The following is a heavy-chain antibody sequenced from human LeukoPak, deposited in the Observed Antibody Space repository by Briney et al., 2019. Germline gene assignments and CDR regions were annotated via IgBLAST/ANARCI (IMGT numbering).Heavy chain of an antibody. CDR3: PRFPDSTPRAQSSSSSISDY. CDR1: GYTFTSYE. Sequence: GASVKVSCKASGYTFTSYEINWVRQATGQGLEWMGWMNPNSGNTGYAQKFQGRVTMTRNTSISTAYMELSRLRSEATAVYYCPRFPDSTPRAQSSSSSISDYWGQGTLVTVSS. J-gene: IGHJ4*02. CDR2: MNPNSGNT. V-gene: IGHV1-8*01. D-gene: IGHD6-6*01.